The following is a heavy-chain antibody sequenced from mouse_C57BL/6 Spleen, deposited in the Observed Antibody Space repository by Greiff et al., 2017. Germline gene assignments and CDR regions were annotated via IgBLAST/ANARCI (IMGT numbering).Heavy chain of an antibody. Sequence: QVQLQQPGAELVMPGASVKLSCKASGYTFTSYWMHWVKQRPGQGLEWIGEIDPSDSYTNYNQKFKGKSTLTVDKSSSTAYMQLSSLTSEDSAVYYCARRTGTPYFDYWGQGTTLTVSS. J-gene: IGHJ2*01. CDR3: ARRTGTPYFDY. CDR2: IDPSDSYT. D-gene: IGHD4-1*01. V-gene: IGHV1-69*01. CDR1: GYTFTSYW.